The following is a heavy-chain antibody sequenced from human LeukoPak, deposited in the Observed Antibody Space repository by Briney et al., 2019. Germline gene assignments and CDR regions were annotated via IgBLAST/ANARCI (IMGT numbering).Heavy chain of an antibody. J-gene: IGHJ5*02. V-gene: IGHV3-33*01. Sequence: GGSLRLSCAASGFTFSSYGMHWVRQAPGKGLEWVAVIWYDGSNKYYADSVKGRFTISRDNSKNTLYLQMNSLRAEDTAVYYCARDGDDYVWGTYRNSNWFDPWGQGTLVTVSP. CDR3: ARDGDDYVWGTYRNSNWFDP. D-gene: IGHD3-16*02. CDR2: IWYDGSNK. CDR1: GFTFSSYG.